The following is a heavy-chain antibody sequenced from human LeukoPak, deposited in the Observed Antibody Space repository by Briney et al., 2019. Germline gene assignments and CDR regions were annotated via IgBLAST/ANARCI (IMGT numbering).Heavy chain of an antibody. J-gene: IGHJ4*02. CDR1: GYTFSRYV. CDR3: ARESTSWSFEY. D-gene: IGHD6-13*01. Sequence: ASVNVSCKASGYTFSRYVINWVRQAPGQGLEWMGWISVYNGNTDYSQRLQGRITMTADTSTSTAFMELTSLRSDDTAVYFCARESTSWSFEYWGQGTLVTVS. CDR2: ISVYNGNT. V-gene: IGHV1-18*01.